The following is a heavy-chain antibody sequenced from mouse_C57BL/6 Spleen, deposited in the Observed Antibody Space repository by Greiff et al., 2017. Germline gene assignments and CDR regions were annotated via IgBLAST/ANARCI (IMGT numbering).Heavy chain of an antibody. CDR2: IYPRSGNT. Sequence: VQVVESGAELARPGASVKLSCKASGYTFTSYGISWVKQRTGQGLEWIGEIYPRSGNTYYNEKFKGKATLTADKSSSTAYMELRSLTSEDSAVYFCARSGAITTVVDYWGQGTTLTVSS. CDR3: ARSGAITTVVDY. D-gene: IGHD1-1*01. CDR1: GYTFTSYG. V-gene: IGHV1-81*01. J-gene: IGHJ2*01.